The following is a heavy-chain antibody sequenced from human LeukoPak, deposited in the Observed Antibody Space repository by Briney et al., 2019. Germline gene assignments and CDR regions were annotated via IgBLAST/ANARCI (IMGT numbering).Heavy chain of an antibody. D-gene: IGHD4-23*01. J-gene: IGHJ5*02. V-gene: IGHV1-46*01. CDR2: INPSGGST. CDR1: GYTFTGYY. CDR3: ARDNSVEDTAWWFDP. Sequence: GASVKVSCKASGYTFTGYYMHWVRQAPGQGLEWMGIINPSGGSTSYAQKFQGRVTMTRDMSTSTDYMELSSSRSEDTAVYYCARDNSVEDTAWWFDPWGQGTLVTVSS.